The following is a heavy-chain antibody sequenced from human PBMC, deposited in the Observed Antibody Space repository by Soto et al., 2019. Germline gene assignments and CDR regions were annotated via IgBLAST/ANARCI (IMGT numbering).Heavy chain of an antibody. CDR2: ISGSGTGT. D-gene: IGHD6-19*01. CDR1: GFTFSSYA. CDR3: AKRGRGAVAFDY. V-gene: IGHV3-23*01. Sequence: EVQLLESGGGLVQPGGSLRLSCEASGFTFSSYAMSWVRQAPGKGLEWVSTISGSGTGTYYAYSVTGRFTISRDNSKNTLYLQMNSLRAEDTAVYYCAKRGRGAVAFDYWGQGTLVTVSS. J-gene: IGHJ4*02.